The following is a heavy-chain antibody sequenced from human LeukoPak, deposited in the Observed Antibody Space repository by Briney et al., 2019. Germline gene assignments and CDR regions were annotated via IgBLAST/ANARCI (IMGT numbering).Heavy chain of an antibody. CDR3: ARPHSPYDFWSGYYTSWFDP. J-gene: IGHJ5*02. D-gene: IGHD3-3*01. Sequence: GASVKVSCKASGYTFTGYYMHWVRQAPGQGLEWMGWINPNSGGTNYAQKFQGRVTMTRDTSISTAYMELSRLRSDDTAVYYCARPHSPYDFWSGYYTSWFDPWGQGTLVTVSS. V-gene: IGHV1-2*02. CDR2: INPNSGGT. CDR1: GYTFTGYY.